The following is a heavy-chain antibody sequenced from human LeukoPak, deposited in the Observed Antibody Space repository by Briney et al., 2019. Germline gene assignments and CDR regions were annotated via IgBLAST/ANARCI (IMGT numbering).Heavy chain of an antibody. J-gene: IGHJ4*02. CDR1: EFTFSIYA. D-gene: IGHD4-23*01. CDR3: AKYAPPTTVVTRFFDY. Sequence: GGSLRLSCTASEFTFSIYAMTWVRRAPGKGLEWVSVIGYSGGDIQYADSVKGRFTISRDNSKNTLYLQMNSLRVEDTAVYYCAKYAPPTTVVTRFFDYWGQGTLVTVPS. V-gene: IGHV3-23*01. CDR2: IGYSGGDI.